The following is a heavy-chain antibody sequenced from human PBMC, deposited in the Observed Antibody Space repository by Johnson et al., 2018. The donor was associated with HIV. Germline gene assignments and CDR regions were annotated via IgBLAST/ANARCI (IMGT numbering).Heavy chain of an antibody. J-gene: IGHJ3*02. V-gene: IGHV3-13*01. D-gene: IGHD3-16*01. CDR3: AREKIKGYAFDI. CDR1: GFTFSSYA. Sequence: EQLVESGGGLVQPGGSLRLSCAASGFTFSSYAMSWVRQAPGKGLEWVSAIGTAGDTYYPGSVKGRFTISRDNAKNSLYLQMNSLRAEDTAVYYCAREKIKGYAFDIWGQGTMVTVSS. CDR2: IGTAGDT.